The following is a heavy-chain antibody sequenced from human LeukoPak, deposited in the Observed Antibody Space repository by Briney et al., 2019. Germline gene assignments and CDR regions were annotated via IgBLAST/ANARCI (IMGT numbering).Heavy chain of an antibody. CDR1: GFTFSSYA. V-gene: IGHV3-23*01. D-gene: IGHD3-22*01. CDR3: AKGSGGYYYVPFDY. CDR2: ISGSGGST. Sequence: GGSLRLSCAASGFTFSSYAMSWVRQAPGEGLEGVSAISGSGGSTYYADSVKGRFTISRDNSKNTLYLQMNSLRAEDTAVYYCAKGSGGYYYVPFDYWGQGTLVTVSS. J-gene: IGHJ4*02.